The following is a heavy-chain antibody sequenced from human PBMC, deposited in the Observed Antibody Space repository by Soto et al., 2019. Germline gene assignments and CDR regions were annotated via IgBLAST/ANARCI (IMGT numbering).Heavy chain of an antibody. CDR1: GFTFDDYA. J-gene: IGHJ6*02. CDR2: ISWNSGSI. D-gene: IGHD6-13*01. V-gene: IGHV3-9*01. CDR3: AKDLRGYSSSWYYYYGMDV. Sequence: EVQLVESGGGLVQPGRSLRLSCAASGFTFDDYAMHWVRQAPGKGLEWVSGISWNSGSIGYADSVKGRFTISRDNAKKSLYLQMNSLRAEDTALYYCAKDLRGYSSSWYYYYGMDVWGQGTTVTVSS.